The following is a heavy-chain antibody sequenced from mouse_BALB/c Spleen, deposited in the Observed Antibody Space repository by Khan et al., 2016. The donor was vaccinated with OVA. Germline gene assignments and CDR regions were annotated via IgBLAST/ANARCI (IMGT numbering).Heavy chain of an antibody. D-gene: IGHD2-1*01. CDR1: GYSITSDYA. V-gene: IGHV3-2*02. CDR2: ISYSGST. CDR3: ARRAYYGNWYFDV. J-gene: IGHJ1*01. Sequence: VQLKESGPGLVKPSQSLSLTCTVTGYSITSDYAWNWIRQFPGNKLEWMGYISYSGSTNYNPSLKSRISLTRDTSKNQFFLQLNSVTTEDTATYYGARRAYYGNWYFDVWGAGTTVTVSS.